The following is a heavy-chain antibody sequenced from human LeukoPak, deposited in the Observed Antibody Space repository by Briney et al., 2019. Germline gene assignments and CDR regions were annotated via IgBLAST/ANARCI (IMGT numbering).Heavy chain of an antibody. CDR1: GGTFSSYA. CDR2: IIPILGIA. Sequence: SVKVSCKASGGTFSSYAISWVRQAPGQGLEWMGRIIPILGIANYAQKFQGRVTITADKSTSTAYMELNSLRSEDTAVYYCARVDSGSYYLNYWGQGTLVTVSS. V-gene: IGHV1-69*04. J-gene: IGHJ4*02. D-gene: IGHD1-26*01. CDR3: ARVDSGSYYLNY.